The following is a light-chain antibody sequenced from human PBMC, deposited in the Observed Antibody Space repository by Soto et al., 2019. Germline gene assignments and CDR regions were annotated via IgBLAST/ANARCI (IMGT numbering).Light chain of an antibody. Sequence: DIQLTQSPSSLSASLGDSVSISCRASQNIDNHLHWYRQKSGKAPEVLIYAASTLRDGVSSRFSGSGYGTEFTLTINNLHPDDFATYYCQQSSSSPPITVGQGTRLYI. CDR3: QQSSSSPPIT. V-gene: IGKV1-39*01. CDR2: AAS. CDR1: QNIDNH. J-gene: IGKJ5*01.